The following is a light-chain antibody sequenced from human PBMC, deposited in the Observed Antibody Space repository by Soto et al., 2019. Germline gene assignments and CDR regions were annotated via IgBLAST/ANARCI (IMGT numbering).Light chain of an antibody. Sequence: DIQMTQSPSTLSASVGDRVTITCRASQSISNLLAWYQQKPGKAPKLLIYKASSLESGVPSRFSGSGSGKEFTLTISSLQPDDFATYYCQQYNSFSRTFGQGTKVEIK. CDR1: QSISNL. CDR3: QQYNSFSRT. CDR2: KAS. V-gene: IGKV1-5*03. J-gene: IGKJ1*01.